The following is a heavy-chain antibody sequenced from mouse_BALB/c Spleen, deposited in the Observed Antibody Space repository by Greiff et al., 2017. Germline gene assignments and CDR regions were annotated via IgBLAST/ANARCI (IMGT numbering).Heavy chain of an antibody. Sequence: VMLVESGAELMKPGASVKISCKAPGYTFSSYGIEWVKQRPGHGLEWIGEILPGSGSTNYNEKFKGKATFTADTTSNTAYMQLSSLTSEDSAVYYCARLSSVYAMDYWGQGTSVTVSS. V-gene: IGHV1-9*01. D-gene: IGHD3-1*01. J-gene: IGHJ4*01. CDR1: GYTFSSYG. CDR3: ARLSSVYAMDY. CDR2: ILPGSGST.